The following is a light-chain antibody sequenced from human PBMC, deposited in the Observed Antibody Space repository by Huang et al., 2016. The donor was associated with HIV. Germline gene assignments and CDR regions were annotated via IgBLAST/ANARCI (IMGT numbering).Light chain of an antibody. Sequence: IQLTQSPSSLSASVGDRVIISCRASQDISNSLAWYQQKPGKAPKSLIFGASTLQSGVSSRFSGSASGTYFTLTINGLQPEDFATYYCQQLHDYPVTFGQGTRLDI. CDR3: QQLHDYPVT. CDR1: QDISNS. V-gene: IGKV1-9*01. CDR2: GAS. J-gene: IGKJ5*01.